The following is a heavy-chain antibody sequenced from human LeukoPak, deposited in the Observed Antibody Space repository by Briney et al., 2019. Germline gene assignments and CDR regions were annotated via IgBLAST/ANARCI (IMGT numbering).Heavy chain of an antibody. D-gene: IGHD4-17*01. CDR3: ARDLLEYGDYVYNWFDP. CDR1: GYTFTSYS. V-gene: IGHV1-3*01. Sequence: GASVKVSCKASGYTFTSYSMHWVRQAPGQRLEWMGWINAGNGNTKFSQKFQGRVTITRDTSASTAYMELRSLRSDDTAVYYCARDLLEYGDYVYNWFDPWGQGTLVTVSS. J-gene: IGHJ5*02. CDR2: INAGNGNT.